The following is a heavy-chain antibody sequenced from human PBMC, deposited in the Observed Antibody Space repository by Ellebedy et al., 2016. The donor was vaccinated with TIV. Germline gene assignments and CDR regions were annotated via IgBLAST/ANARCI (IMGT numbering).Heavy chain of an antibody. CDR1: GFTFSSYW. V-gene: IGHV3-7*03. CDR3: ARAGYVSAYDI. J-gene: IGHJ3*02. CDR2: LNQDGSQK. Sequence: GESLKISCAASGFTFSSYWMAWVRQAPGKGLEWMANLNQDGSQKYHVDSVKGRFTISRDNAKNSLYLQMNSLRAEDTAVYYCARAGYVSAYDIWGQGTRVTVSS. D-gene: IGHD2-15*01.